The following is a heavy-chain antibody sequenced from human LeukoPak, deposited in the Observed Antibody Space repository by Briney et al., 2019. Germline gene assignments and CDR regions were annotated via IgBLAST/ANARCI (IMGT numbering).Heavy chain of an antibody. D-gene: IGHD3-10*01. CDR3: ANYRSRFGESNPQYFDY. Sequence: GGSLRLSCAASGFTFSSYAMSWVRQAPGKGLEWVSAISGSGGSTYYADSVKGRFTISRDNSKNTLYLQMNSLRAEDTAVYYCANYRSRFGESNPQYFDYWGQGTLVTVSS. V-gene: IGHV3-23*01. CDR2: ISGSGGST. J-gene: IGHJ4*02. CDR1: GFTFSSYA.